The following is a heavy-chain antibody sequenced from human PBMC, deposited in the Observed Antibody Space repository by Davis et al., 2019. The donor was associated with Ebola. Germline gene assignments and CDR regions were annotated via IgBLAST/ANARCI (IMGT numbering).Heavy chain of an antibody. CDR2: VYHSGRT. Sequence: SETLSLTCAVHGRSFNGYYWTWIRQLPGKGLEWIGEVYHSGRTNYNPSLKSRVSMSVDKSKNQFSMKLDSVTAADTAVDYCASDPAVAAEMGWYYFDYWGQGIPVTVSS. CDR3: ASDPAVAAEMGWYYFDY. CDR1: GRSFNGYY. D-gene: IGHD2-15*01. J-gene: IGHJ4*02. V-gene: IGHV4-34*01.